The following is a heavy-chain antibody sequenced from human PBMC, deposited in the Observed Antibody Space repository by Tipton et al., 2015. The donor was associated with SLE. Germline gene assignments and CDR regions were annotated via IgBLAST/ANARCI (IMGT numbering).Heavy chain of an antibody. J-gene: IGHJ4*02. CDR2: IYYSGSTGST. V-gene: IGHV4-39*01. Sequence: TLSLTCTVSGVSISSSNYYSAWIRQPPGKGLEWIGSIYYSGSTGSTYYNPSLKSRVTISVDTSKNQFSLKLNSVTAADTAVYYCARIIGPYYYFDYWGQGTLVTVSS. D-gene: IGHD2-15*01. CDR3: ARIIGPYYYFDY. CDR1: GVSISSSNYY.